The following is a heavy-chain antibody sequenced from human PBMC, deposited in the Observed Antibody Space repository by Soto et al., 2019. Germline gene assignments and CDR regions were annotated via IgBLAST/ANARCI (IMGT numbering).Heavy chain of an antibody. CDR2: IYWDEDK. J-gene: IGHJ5*02. CDR3: VSGSFPNWFDP. CDR1: GFSFSTSGVG. D-gene: IGHD3-10*01. Sequence: QITLKESGPTLVKPTQTLTLTCTFSGFSFSTSGVGVGWIRQPPGKALEWLALIYWDEDKRYRPSLRSRLTITKDTSKHQGVLTMTNMDPVDTATYYCVSGSFPNWFDPWGQGTLVTVSS. V-gene: IGHV2-5*02.